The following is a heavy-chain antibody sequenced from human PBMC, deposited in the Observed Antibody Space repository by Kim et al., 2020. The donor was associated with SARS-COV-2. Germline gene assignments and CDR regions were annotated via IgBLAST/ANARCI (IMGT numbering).Heavy chain of an antibody. Sequence: GGSLRLSCAASGFTFSTYYMTWVRQVPGKGLEWVANIKQDGSEKEYVDSVKGRFTISRDNAKNSLYLQMNSLRAEDTAVYYCAGGMGWLVEDWGQGTLVTVSS. CDR3: AGGMGWLVED. CDR2: IKQDGSEK. J-gene: IGHJ4*02. CDR1: GFTFSTYY. V-gene: IGHV3-7*01. D-gene: IGHD6-19*01.